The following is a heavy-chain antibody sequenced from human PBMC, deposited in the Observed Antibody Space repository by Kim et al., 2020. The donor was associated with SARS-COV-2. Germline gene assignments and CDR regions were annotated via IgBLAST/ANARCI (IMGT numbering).Heavy chain of an antibody. V-gene: IGHV3-53*01. D-gene: IGHD3-10*01. J-gene: IGHJ4*02. CDR1: GFTVTAKY. CDR3: ARAEKLFYGSGRLDS. Sequence: GGSLRLSCAASGFTVTAKYMTWVRQTPEKGLEWVSAIYSGGSLHYADSVKGRFTISRDDSKNTLFLQMNSLRAEDTAIYYCARAEKLFYGSGRLDSWGQGTLVTVSS. CDR2: IYSGGSL.